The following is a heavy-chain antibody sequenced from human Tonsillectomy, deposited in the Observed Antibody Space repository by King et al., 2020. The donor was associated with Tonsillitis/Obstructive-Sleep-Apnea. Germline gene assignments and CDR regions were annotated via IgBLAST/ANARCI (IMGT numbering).Heavy chain of an antibody. CDR2: INHSGST. V-gene: IGHV4-34*01. D-gene: IGHD6-13*01. CDR3: AREDVASAGLWGYYMDV. Sequence: VQLQQWGAGLLKPSETLSLTCAVYGGSFSGYYWSWIRQPPGKGLEWIGEINHSGSTNYNPSLKSRVTISVDTSKNQFSLKLSSVTAADTAVYYCAREDVASAGLWGYYMDVWGKATTVTVSS. J-gene: IGHJ6*03. CDR1: GGSFSGYY.